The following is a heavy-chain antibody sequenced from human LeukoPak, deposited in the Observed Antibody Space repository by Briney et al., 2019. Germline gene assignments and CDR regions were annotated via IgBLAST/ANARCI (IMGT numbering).Heavy chain of an antibody. Sequence: GGSLRLSCGTSGFTFSTYWMSWVRQAPGKGLEWVANINQHGSEKHYVDSVKGRFTISRDNAKNSLYLQIDSLRAEDTAVYYCAKDYVPNYWGQGTLVTVSS. CDR2: INQHGSEK. J-gene: IGHJ4*02. CDR1: GFTFSTYW. V-gene: IGHV3-7*01. D-gene: IGHD3-16*01. CDR3: AKDYVPNY.